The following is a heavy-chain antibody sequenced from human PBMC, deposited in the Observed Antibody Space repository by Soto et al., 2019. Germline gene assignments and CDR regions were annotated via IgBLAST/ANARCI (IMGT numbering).Heavy chain of an antibody. D-gene: IGHD1-20*01. Sequence: GGSLRLSCAVSGLTFSDHYMGWVRQAPGKGLDWVGRIRDRVHSYSTEYAASVKGRFTISRDDSRNLLYLQMNSLKMEDTAVFYCVSLWSVTGSRDYWGRGTLVTVSS. CDR3: VSLWSVTGSRDY. J-gene: IGHJ4*02. CDR1: GLTFSDHY. V-gene: IGHV3-72*01. CDR2: IRDRVHSYST.